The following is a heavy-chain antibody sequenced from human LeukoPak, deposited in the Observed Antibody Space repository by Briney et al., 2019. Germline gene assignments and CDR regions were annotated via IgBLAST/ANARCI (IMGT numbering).Heavy chain of an antibody. D-gene: IGHD3-10*01. J-gene: IGHJ4*02. CDR3: ARDRGPLMDY. CDR1: GGSISSSSYY. CDR2: IYSSGST. V-gene: IGHV4-61*01. Sequence: SETLSLTCTVSGGSISSSSYYWGWIRQPPGKGLEWIGYIYSSGSTNYNPSLKSRVTISLDTSKNQVSLKLISLTAADTGIYYCARDRGPLMDYWGQGTLVAVSS.